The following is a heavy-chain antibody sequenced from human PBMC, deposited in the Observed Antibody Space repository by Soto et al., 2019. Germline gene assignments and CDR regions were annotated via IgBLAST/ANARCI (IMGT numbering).Heavy chain of an antibody. Sequence: QVQLQESGPGLVKPSQTLSLTCTVSGGSISSIGYYWSWIRQHPGKGLEWIGYIYYSGSTYYNPSLKSRVTISVDTSKNQFSLKLSSVTAADTAVYYCARDRSPQSGSYYRHLDYWGQGTLVTVSS. CDR1: GGSISSIGYY. CDR2: IYYSGST. J-gene: IGHJ4*02. D-gene: IGHD1-26*01. V-gene: IGHV4-31*03. CDR3: ARDRSPQSGSYYRHLDY.